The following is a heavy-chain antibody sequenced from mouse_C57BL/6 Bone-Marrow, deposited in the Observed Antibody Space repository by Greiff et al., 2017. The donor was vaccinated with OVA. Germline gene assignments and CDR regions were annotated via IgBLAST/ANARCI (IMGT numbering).Heavy chain of an antibody. V-gene: IGHV1-64*01. D-gene: IGHD1-1*02. CDR1: GYTFTSYW. Sequence: QVQLQQPGAELVKPGASVKLSCKASGYTFTSYWMHWVKQRPGQGLEWIGMIHPNSGSTNYNEKFKSKATLTVDKSSSTAYMQLSSLTSEDSAVYYCARETEWGGDWYFDVWGTGTTVTVSS. CDR3: ARETEWGGDWYFDV. CDR2: IHPNSGST. J-gene: IGHJ1*03.